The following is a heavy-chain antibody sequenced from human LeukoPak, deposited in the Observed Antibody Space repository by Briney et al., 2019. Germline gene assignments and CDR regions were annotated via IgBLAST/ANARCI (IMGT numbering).Heavy chain of an antibody. CDR1: GYTFTSYD. Sequence: GASVKVSCKASGYTFTSYDINWVRQATGQGLEWMGWMNTNSGNTGYAQKFQGRGTMTEDTSTDTAYMELSSLRSEDTAVYYCATESYSGSYLYAFDIWGQGTMVTVSS. J-gene: IGHJ3*02. D-gene: IGHD1-26*01. V-gene: IGHV1-8*01. CDR2: MNTNSGNT. CDR3: ATESYSGSYLYAFDI.